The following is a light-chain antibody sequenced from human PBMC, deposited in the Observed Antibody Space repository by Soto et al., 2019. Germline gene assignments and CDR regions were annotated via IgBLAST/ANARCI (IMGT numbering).Light chain of an antibody. Sequence: QSALTQPPSASGSPGQSVTISCTGTSSDVGGYNYVSWYQQHPGKAPKLMIYEVNKRPSGVPDRLSGSKSCNTASLTVSGLQAEDEADYYCYSRAGNTVVFGGGTKLTVL. CDR2: EVN. CDR3: YSRAGNTVV. J-gene: IGLJ2*01. CDR1: SSDVGGYNY. V-gene: IGLV2-8*01.